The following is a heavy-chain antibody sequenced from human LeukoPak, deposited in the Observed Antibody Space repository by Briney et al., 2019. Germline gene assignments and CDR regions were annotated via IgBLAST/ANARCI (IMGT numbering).Heavy chain of an antibody. J-gene: IGHJ4*02. Sequence: PSETLSLTCTVSGGSISSYYWSWIRQPPGKGLEWIGYIYYSGSTNYNPSLKSRVTISVDTSKNQFSLKLSSVTAADTAVYYCARVEGSGSIDYWGQGTLFTVSS. D-gene: IGHD3-10*01. V-gene: IGHV4-59*01. CDR1: GGSISSYY. CDR2: IYYSGST. CDR3: ARVEGSGSIDY.